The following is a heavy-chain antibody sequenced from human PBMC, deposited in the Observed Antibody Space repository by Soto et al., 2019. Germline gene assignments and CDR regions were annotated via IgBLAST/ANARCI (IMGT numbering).Heavy chain of an antibody. Sequence: PSETLSLTCSVFRGSIGSYYLSWIRQPPGKGPEWIGNIHYSGITNYNPSRKSRVTISVDTSKNQFSLKLSSVTAADTAVYYCERVGGYYGDYPNFDYWGRGTLVTVSS. CDR3: ERVGGYYGDYPNFDY. CDR2: IHYSGIT. J-gene: IGHJ4*02. CDR1: RGSIGSYY. D-gene: IGHD4-17*01. V-gene: IGHV4-59*01.